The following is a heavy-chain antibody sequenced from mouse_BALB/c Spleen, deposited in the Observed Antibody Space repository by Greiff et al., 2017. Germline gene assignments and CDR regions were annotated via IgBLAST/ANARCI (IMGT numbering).Heavy chain of an antibody. CDR1: GFSLTGYG. D-gene: IGHD2-14*01. V-gene: IGHV2-6-7*01. CDR2: IWGDGST. CDR3: ARAYYRYDTYAMDY. Sequence: VQGVESGPGLVAPSQSLSITCTVSGFSLTGYGVNWVRQPPGKGLEWLGMIWGDGSTDYNSALKSRLSISKDNSKSQVFLKMNSLQTDDTARYYCARAYYRYDTYAMDYWGQGTSVTVSS. J-gene: IGHJ4*01.